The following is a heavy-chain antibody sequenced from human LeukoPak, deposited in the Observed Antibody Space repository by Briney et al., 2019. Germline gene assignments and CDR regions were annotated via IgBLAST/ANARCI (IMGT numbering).Heavy chain of an antibody. CDR1: GGTFSSYA. Sequence: SVKVSCKASGGTFSSYAISWARQAPGQGLEWMGRIIPILGIANYAQKFQGRVTITADKSTSTAYMELSSLRSEDTAVYYCARGEGSYYAYRFDYWGQGTLVTVSS. CDR2: IIPILGIA. CDR3: ARGEGSYYAYRFDY. D-gene: IGHD1-26*01. J-gene: IGHJ4*02. V-gene: IGHV1-69*04.